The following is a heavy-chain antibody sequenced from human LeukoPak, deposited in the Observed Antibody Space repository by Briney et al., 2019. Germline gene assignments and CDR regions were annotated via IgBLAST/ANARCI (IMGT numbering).Heavy chain of an antibody. CDR3: ARHYGSAWFAH. CDR1: GYIFTHYW. J-gene: IGHJ5*02. CDR2: FNPRDSST. D-gene: IGHD6-25*01. V-gene: IGHV5-51*01. Sequence: GESLKISCKTSGYIFTHYWLAWVRQMPGKGLEWVGIFNPRDSSTRYSPSFQGQVTFSADNSISTAYLQWSTLRASDTAIYYCARHYGSAWFAHWGQGTQVTVSS.